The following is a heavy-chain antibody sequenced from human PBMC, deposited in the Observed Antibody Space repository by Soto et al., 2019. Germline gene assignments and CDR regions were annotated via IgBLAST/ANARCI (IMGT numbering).Heavy chain of an antibody. D-gene: IGHD4-17*01. Sequence: PGEPLKVTSAAPGFPCSIYKMHWVRHAPGKGLGWVSRINSDGSSTSYADSVKGRFTISRDNAKNTLYLQMNSLRAEDTAVYYCARHSEYGDYCFGNWGEGTLVTGSS. V-gene: IGHV3-74*01. CDR2: INSDGSST. J-gene: IGHJ4*02. CDR3: ARHSEYGDYCFGN. CDR1: GFPCSIYK.